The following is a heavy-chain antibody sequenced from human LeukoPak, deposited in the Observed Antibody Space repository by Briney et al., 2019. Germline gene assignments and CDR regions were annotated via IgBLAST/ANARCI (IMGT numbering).Heavy chain of an antibody. J-gene: IGHJ4*02. D-gene: IGHD5-18*01. V-gene: IGHV3-23*01. Sequence: GGSLRLSCAASGFTFSSYAMTWVRQAPGEGLECVSTISGGGGSTYYADSVKGRFTISRDNSKNTVYLQLNNLRVEDTAVYYCARYHTALNYWGQGTLVTASS. CDR3: ARYHTALNY. CDR1: GFTFSSYA. CDR2: ISGGGGST.